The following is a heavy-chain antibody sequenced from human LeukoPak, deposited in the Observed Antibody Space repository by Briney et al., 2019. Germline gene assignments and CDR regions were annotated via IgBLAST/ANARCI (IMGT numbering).Heavy chain of an antibody. CDR1: GGTFSSYA. CDR3: AREDTAMVNGYYYYYGMDV. Sequence: SVKVSCTASGGTFSSYAISWVRQAPGQGLEWMGGIIPIFGTANYAQKFQGRVTITADKSTSTAYMELSSLRSEDTAVYYCAREDTAMVNGYYYYYGMDVWGKGTTVTVSS. J-gene: IGHJ6*04. CDR2: IIPIFGTA. V-gene: IGHV1-69*06. D-gene: IGHD5-18*01.